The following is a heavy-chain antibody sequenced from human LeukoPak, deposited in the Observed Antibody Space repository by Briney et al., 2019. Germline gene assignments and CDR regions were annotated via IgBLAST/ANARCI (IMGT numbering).Heavy chain of an antibody. D-gene: IGHD4-23*01. V-gene: IGHV1-8*03. J-gene: IGHJ4*02. CDR2: MSPNSGNT. Sequence: ASVKVSCKASGYTFTNYDINWVRQATGQGLEWVGWMSPNSGNTAYAQKFQGRVTISCDTSISTAYMELAGLRSEDTAVYYCARSRTRWGGGDYWGQGTLVAVSS. CDR1: GYTFTNYD. CDR3: ARSRTRWGGGDY.